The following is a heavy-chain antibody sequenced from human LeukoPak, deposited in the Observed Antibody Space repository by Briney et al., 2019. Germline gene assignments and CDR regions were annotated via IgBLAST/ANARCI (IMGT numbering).Heavy chain of an antibody. J-gene: IGHJ3*02. CDR1: GFTFSSYA. CDR2: ISGSGGST. CDR3: AIFEGAGGAFDI. Sequence: GGSLRLSCAASGFTFSSYAMCWVRQAPGKGLEWVSAISGSGGSTYYADSVKGRFTISRDNSKNTLYLQMNSLRAEDTAVYYCAIFEGAGGAFDIWGQGTMVTVSS. V-gene: IGHV3-23*01. D-gene: IGHD3-16*01.